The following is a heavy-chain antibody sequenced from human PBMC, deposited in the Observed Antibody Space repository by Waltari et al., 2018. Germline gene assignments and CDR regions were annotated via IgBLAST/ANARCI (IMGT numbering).Heavy chain of an antibody. CDR3: ARGLTERGYFDL. CDR2: INSDGSST. D-gene: IGHD5-12*01. Sequence: EVQLVESGGGLVQPGGSLRLSCAASGFTFRSYWMHWVRQAPGKGLVLVSRINSDGSSTSYADSVKGRFTISRDNAKNTLYLQMNSLRAEDTAVYYCARGLTERGYFDLWGRGTLVTVSS. J-gene: IGHJ2*01. CDR1: GFTFRSYW. V-gene: IGHV3-74*01.